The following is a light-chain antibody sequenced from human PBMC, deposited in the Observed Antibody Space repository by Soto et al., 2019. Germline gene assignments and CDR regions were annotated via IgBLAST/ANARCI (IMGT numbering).Light chain of an antibody. CDR2: GNS. Sequence: QSALTQPPSVSGAPGQRVTISCTGSSSNIGRGYNVHWYPQLSGTAPKLLIYGNSNRPSGVPDRFSGSKSGTSASLAITGLQAEYFSDFYCKSYDSILSCYVFLTCTLVTVL. J-gene: IGLJ1*01. CDR3: KSYDSILSCYV. V-gene: IGLV1-40*01. CDR1: SSNIGRGYN.